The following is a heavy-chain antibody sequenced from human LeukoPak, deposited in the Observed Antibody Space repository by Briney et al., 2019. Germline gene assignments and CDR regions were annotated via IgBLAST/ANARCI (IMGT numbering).Heavy chain of an antibody. CDR1: GGSISSGDYY. J-gene: IGHJ5*02. V-gene: IGHV4-30-4*08. Sequence: SETLSLTCTVSGGSISSGDYYWGWIRQPPGKGLEWIGYIYYSGSTYYNPSLKSRVTISVDTSKNQFSLKLSSVTAADTAVYYCARERIYGGGYSSNLCPFGPWGQGTLVTVSS. D-gene: IGHD6-13*01. CDR2: IYYSGST. CDR3: ARERIYGGGYSSNLCPFGP.